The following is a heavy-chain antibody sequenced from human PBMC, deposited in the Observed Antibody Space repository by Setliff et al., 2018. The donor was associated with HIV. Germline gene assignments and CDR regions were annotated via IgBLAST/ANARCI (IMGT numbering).Heavy chain of an antibody. CDR2: IYTSGST. CDR1: GGSISSGSYY. V-gene: IGHV4-61*02. D-gene: IGHD3-9*01. J-gene: IGHJ4*02. Sequence: PSETLSLTCTVSGGSISSGSYYWSWIRQPAGKGLEWIGRIYTSGSTNYNPSLKSRVTISVDTSKNQFSLKLSSVTAPDTAIYYCARQTWEYYDTLTGYYRSPKNFDSWGQGTLVTVS. CDR3: ARQTWEYYDTLTGYYRSPKNFDS.